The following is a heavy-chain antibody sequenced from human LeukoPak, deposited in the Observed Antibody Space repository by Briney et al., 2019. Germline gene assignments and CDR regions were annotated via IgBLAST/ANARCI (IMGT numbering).Heavy chain of an antibody. CDR1: GYTFTSYG. V-gene: IGHV1-18*01. Sequence: RASVKVSCKASGYTFTSYGISWVRQAPGQGLEWMGWISAYNGNTNYAQKLQGRVTMTTDTSTSTAYMELRSLRSDDTAVYYCARWSAYYDFWSGYSVGDGMDVWGQGTTVTVSS. CDR2: ISAYNGNT. D-gene: IGHD3-3*01. J-gene: IGHJ6*02. CDR3: ARWSAYYDFWSGYSVGDGMDV.